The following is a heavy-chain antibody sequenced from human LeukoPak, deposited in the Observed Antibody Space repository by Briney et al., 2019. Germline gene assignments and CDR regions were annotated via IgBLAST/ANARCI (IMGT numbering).Heavy chain of an antibody. D-gene: IGHD5-24*01. V-gene: IGHV4-59*08. CDR1: GGSISSYY. CDR2: IHYSGST. Sequence: PSETLSLTCTVSGGSISSYYWSWIRQPPRTGLEWIGYIHYSGSTNYNPSLKSRVTISVDTSKNQFSLKLSSVTAADTAVYYCARGRDGYTLDAFDIWGQGTMVTVSS. J-gene: IGHJ3*02. CDR3: ARGRDGYTLDAFDI.